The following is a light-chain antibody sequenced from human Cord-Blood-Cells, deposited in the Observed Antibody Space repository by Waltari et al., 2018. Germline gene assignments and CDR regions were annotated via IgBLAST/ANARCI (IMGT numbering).Light chain of an antibody. V-gene: IGLV2-11*01. CDR2: DVS. CDR3: CSYAGSYTL. CDR1: SSDVGGYKY. Sequence: QSALTQHRPVSGSPGQSVTISCTGTSSDVGGYKYVSWYQQHPSTAPKLMIYDVSNRPSGVPDRFSGAKSGNTASLTISGLQAEDEADYYCCSYAGSYTLFGGGTKLTVL. J-gene: IGLJ2*01.